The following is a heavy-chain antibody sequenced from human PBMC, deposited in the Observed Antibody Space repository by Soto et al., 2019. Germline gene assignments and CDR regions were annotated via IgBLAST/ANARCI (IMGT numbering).Heavy chain of an antibody. CDR2: IQSSGST. D-gene: IGHD1-26*01. CDR3: AREGGYRANYYTPFDY. Sequence: VPLSLTCSVSGDSFSTYYWSWIRQPAGKGLEWIGRIQSSGSTNYNPSFKSRVTMSVDTSKIQFSLKLSSVTAADTAVYYCAREGGYRANYYTPFDYWGQGTLVTVSS. J-gene: IGHJ4*02. V-gene: IGHV4-4*07. CDR1: GDSFSTYY.